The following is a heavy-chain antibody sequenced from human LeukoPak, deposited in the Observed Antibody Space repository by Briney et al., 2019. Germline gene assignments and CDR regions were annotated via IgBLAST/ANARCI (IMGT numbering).Heavy chain of an antibody. J-gene: IGHJ4*02. CDR2: ISSGSRTI. V-gene: IGHV3-48*01. CDR1: GFSFSSYS. CDR3: ARESITGDRDFDY. D-gene: IGHD7-27*01. Sequence: GGSLRLSCAASGFSFSSYSMNWVRQAPGRGLEWISYISSGSRTIFYADSVKGRFTISRDNAKNSLYLLINNLRADDTAVYYCARESITGDRDFDYWGQGTLITVSS.